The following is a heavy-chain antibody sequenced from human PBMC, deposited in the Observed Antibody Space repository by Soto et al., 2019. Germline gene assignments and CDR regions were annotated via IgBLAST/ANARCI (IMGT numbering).Heavy chain of an antibody. J-gene: IGHJ4*02. CDR2: ISYDGSNK. CDR3: ARDRSSGWL. CDR1: GFTFSSYA. Sequence: GGSLRLSCAASGFTFSSYAMHWVRQAPGKGLEWVAVISYDGSNKYYADSVKGRFTISRDNSKNTLYLQMNSLRAEDTAVYYCARDRSSGWLWGQGTLVTV. D-gene: IGHD6-19*01. V-gene: IGHV3-30-3*01.